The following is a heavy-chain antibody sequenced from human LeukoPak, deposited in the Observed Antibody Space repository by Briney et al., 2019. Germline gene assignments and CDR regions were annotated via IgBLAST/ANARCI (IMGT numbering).Heavy chain of an antibody. V-gene: IGHV3-30*04. CDR1: GFTFSSYA. CDR2: ISYDGSNK. Sequence: GGSLRLSCAASGFTFSSYAMHWVRQAPGKGLEWVAVISYDGSNKYYADSVKGRFTISRDNSKNTLYLQMNSLRAEDTAVYYCAKESLNYYEYYFDYWGQGTLVTVSS. CDR3: AKESLNYYEYYFDY. J-gene: IGHJ4*02. D-gene: IGHD3-22*01.